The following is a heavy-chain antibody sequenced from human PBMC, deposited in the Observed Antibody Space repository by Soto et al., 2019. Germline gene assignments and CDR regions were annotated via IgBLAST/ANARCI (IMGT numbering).Heavy chain of an antibody. Sequence: SETLSLTCAVSGCSISRGSYYWTWIRQSPGKGLEWIGYSFYSGSVSYNPSLKSRVTISVDTSKNQFSLKLTSVSAADTAVYYCVRDRGRDGYNKPDYWGQGTLVTVSS. D-gene: IGHD5-12*01. V-gene: IGHV4-61*01. J-gene: IGHJ4*02. CDR1: GCSISRGSYY. CDR2: SFYSGSV. CDR3: VRDRGRDGYNKPDY.